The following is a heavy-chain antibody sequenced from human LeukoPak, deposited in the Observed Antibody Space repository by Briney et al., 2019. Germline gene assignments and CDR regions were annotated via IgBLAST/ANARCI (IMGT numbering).Heavy chain of an antibody. CDR2: IYSGGST. CDR3: AKDIGGSAAGYDAFDI. Sequence: GGSLRLSCAASGFTVSSNYMSWVRQAPGKGLEWVSVIYSGGSTYYADSVKGRFTISRDNAKNSLYLQMNSLRAEDTALYYCAKDIGGSAAGYDAFDIWGQGTMVTVSS. CDR1: GFTVSSNY. D-gene: IGHD6-25*01. J-gene: IGHJ3*02. V-gene: IGHV3-53*05.